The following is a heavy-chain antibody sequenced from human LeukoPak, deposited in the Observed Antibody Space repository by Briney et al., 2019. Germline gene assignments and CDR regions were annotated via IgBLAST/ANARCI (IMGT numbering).Heavy chain of an antibody. CDR2: ISGSGGST. V-gene: IGHV3-23*01. CDR1: GFTFSSYA. CDR3: AKGGKHSSSWYYYGMDV. J-gene: IGHJ6*02. D-gene: IGHD6-13*01. Sequence: GGSLRLSCAASGFTFSSYAMSWVRQAPGKGLEWVSAISGSGGSTYYADSMKGRFTISRDNSKNTLYLQMNSLRAEDTAVYYCAKGGKHSSSWYYYGMDVWGQGTTVTVSS.